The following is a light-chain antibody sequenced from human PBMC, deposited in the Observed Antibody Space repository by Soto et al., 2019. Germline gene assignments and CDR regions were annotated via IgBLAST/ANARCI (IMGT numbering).Light chain of an antibody. CDR2: GAS. CDR3: QQYNNWPYS. V-gene: IGKV3-15*01. J-gene: IGKJ2*01. CDR1: QSVSSN. Sequence: DIVMTQSPATLSVSPGERATLSCRASQSVSSNLAWYQQKPGQAPRLLIYGASTRATGIPARFSGSRSGTEFTLTISSLQSEDFAVYYCQQYNNWPYSFGQGTNLEIK.